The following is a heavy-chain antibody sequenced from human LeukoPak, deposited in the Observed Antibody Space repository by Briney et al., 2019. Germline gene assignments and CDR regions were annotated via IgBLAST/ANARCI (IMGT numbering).Heavy chain of an antibody. CDR2: INHSGST. V-gene: IGHV4-34*01. CDR1: GGSFSGYY. D-gene: IGHD2-15*01. CDR3: ARSLGYCSGGSCFGWYYYGMHV. J-gene: IGHJ6*02. Sequence: SETLSLTCAVYGGSFSGYYWSWIRQPPGKGLEWIGEINHSGSTNYNPSLKSRVTISVDTSRNQFSLKLSSVTAADTAVYYCARSLGYCSGGSCFGWYYYGMHVWGQGTTVTVSS.